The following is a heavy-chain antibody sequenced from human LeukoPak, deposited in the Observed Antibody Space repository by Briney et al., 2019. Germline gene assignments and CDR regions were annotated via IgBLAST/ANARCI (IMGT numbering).Heavy chain of an antibody. CDR1: GFTFSIYG. Sequence: PGGSLRLSCAASGFTFSIYGMHWVRQAPGKGLEWVAHISYDGSNKYYPDSVKGRFIISRDNSKNTLYLQQNSLRTDDTAVYYYAKGSGYTFGYVLYWGQGTLVTVSS. D-gene: IGHD5-18*01. J-gene: IGHJ4*02. CDR2: ISYDGSNK. V-gene: IGHV3-30*18. CDR3: AKGSGYTFGYVLY.